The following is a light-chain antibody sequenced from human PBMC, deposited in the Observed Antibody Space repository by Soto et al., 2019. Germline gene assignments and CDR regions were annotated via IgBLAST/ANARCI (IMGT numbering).Light chain of an antibody. Sequence: DIHLTQSPSSLSASVGDRVTITCRASQAITNNLAGYQQKPGNPPRLLIYEESTLHSGVPSRFSGRKVGTQFILTIDSLQPEDFATYYCQQVKSYPRTFGGGTKVDIK. V-gene: IGKV1-9*01. J-gene: IGKJ4*01. CDR1: QAITNN. CDR3: QQVKSYPRT. CDR2: EES.